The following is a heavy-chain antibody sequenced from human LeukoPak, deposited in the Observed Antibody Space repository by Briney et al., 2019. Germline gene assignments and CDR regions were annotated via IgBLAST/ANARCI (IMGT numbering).Heavy chain of an antibody. D-gene: IGHD3-22*01. Sequence: WGSLRLSCAASGFTFSSYGMHWVRQAPGKGLEWVAVIWYDGSNKYYADSVKGRFTISRDNFKIALYLKMNSLRAEDTAVYYCAREPYYYDSSGPWGFDPWGQGTLVTVSS. CDR1: GFTFSSYG. V-gene: IGHV3-33*08. CDR3: AREPYYYDSSGPWGFDP. J-gene: IGHJ5*02. CDR2: IWYDGSNK.